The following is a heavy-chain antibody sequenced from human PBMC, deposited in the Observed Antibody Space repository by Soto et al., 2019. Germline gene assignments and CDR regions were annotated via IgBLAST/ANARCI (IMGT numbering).Heavy chain of an antibody. CDR1: GFTFSSYA. CDR2: ISYDGSNK. V-gene: IGHV3-30-3*01. CDR3: AREDPNWNYPYYGMDA. Sequence: PGGSLRLSCAASGFTFSSYAMHWVRQAPGKGLEWVAVISYDGSNKYYADSVKGRFTISRDNSKNTLYLQMNSLRAEDTAVYYCAREDPNWNYPYYGMDAWGQGTTVTVSS. J-gene: IGHJ6*02. D-gene: IGHD1-20*01.